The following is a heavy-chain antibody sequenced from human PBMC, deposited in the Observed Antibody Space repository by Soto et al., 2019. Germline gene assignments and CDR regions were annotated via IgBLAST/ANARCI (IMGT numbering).Heavy chain of an antibody. CDR2: IYYSGST. Sequence: PSDTLSLTCTVSGVSIISSSYYWDWIRQPPGKGLEWIGSIYYSGSTYYNPSLKSRVTISVDTSKNQFSLKLSSVTAADTAVYYCARHEFQLLWFGELLYPAGWFDPWGQGTLVTVSS. CDR1: GVSIISSSYY. D-gene: IGHD3-10*01. CDR3: ARHEFQLLWFGELLYPAGWFDP. V-gene: IGHV4-39*01. J-gene: IGHJ5*02.